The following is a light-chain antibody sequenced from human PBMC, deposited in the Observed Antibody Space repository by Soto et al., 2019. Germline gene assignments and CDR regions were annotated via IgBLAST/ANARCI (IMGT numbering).Light chain of an antibody. Sequence: EIVLTQSPGTLSLSPGERATLSCRASQSVSSSYLAWYQQKPGQAPRLLIYGASSRATGIPDRFSGSGSGTDFTLTISRLEPEDFAVYYCQQYFRSPYTFGQGTKVDIK. V-gene: IGKV3-20*01. CDR2: GAS. J-gene: IGKJ2*01. CDR1: QSVSSSY. CDR3: QQYFRSPYT.